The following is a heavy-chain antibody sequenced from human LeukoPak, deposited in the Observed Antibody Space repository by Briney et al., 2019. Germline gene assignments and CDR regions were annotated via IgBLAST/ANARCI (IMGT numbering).Heavy chain of an antibody. Sequence: GESLKISCKGSGYSFTSYWIGWGRPVPGKGLEWMGMIYPGDSDTRYSPSFHGQVTISADKSISTAYLQWSSLKASDTAMYYCARAGSRTYGSGSYYANWGQGTLVTVSS. D-gene: IGHD3-10*01. V-gene: IGHV5-51*01. J-gene: IGHJ4*02. CDR3: ARAGSRTYGSGSYYAN. CDR2: IYPGDSDT. CDR1: GYSFTSYW.